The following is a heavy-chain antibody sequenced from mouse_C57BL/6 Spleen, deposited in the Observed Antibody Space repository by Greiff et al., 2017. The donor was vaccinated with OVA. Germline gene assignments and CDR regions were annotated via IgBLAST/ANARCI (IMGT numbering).Heavy chain of an antibody. V-gene: IGHV5-4*01. CDR2: ISDGGSYT. D-gene: IGHD3-3*01. CDR1: GFTFSSYA. J-gene: IGHJ2*01. CDR3: ARDGGTGYFDY. Sequence: VQLQQSGGGLVKPGGSLKLSCAASGFTFSSYAMSWVRQTPEKRLEWVATISDGGSYTYYPDNVKGRFTISRDNAKNNLYLQMSHLKSEDTAMYYCARDGGTGYFDYWGQGTTLTVSS.